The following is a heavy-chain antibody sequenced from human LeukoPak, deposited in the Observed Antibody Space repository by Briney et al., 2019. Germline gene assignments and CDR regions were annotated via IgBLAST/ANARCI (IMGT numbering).Heavy chain of an antibody. CDR2: IYSSGST. CDR1: GFTVSSNY. CDR3: AKEGDVGALVFDP. V-gene: IGHV3-53*01. D-gene: IGHD1-26*01. Sequence: GGSLRLSCAASGFTVSSNYMSWVRQAPGKGLEWVSVIYSSGSTYYADSVKGRFTISRDNSKNTLYLQMNSLRAEDTAVYYCAKEGDVGALVFDPWGQGTLVTVSS. J-gene: IGHJ5*02.